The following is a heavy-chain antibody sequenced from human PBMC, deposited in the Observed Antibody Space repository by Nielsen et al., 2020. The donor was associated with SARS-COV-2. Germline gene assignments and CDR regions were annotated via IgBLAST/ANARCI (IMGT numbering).Heavy chain of an antibody. V-gene: IGHV4-34*01. D-gene: IGHD3-22*01. CDR1: GGSFSGYY. Sequence: SQTLSLTCAVYGGSFSGYYWSWIRQPPGKGLEWIGEINHSGSTNYNPSLKSRVTISVDKSKNQFSLKLSSVTAADTAVYYCARRLVIDYYYYGMDVWGQGTTVTVSS. CDR2: INHSGST. J-gene: IGHJ6*02. CDR3: ARRLVIDYYYYGMDV.